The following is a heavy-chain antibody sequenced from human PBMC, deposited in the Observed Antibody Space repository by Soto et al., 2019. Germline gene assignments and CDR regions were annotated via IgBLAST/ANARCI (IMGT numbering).Heavy chain of an antibody. Sequence: GGSLRLSCAASGFSVSRYAMMWVRQPPGKGQEWVAGMTGSGGDIRYADPVKGRFTISKDNSKNTLYLQMNSLRAEDTAIYYCAKDAVYGDGLWLAGNWGQGTLVTVSS. CDR2: MTGSGGDI. CDR3: AKDAVYGDGLWLAGN. D-gene: IGHD2-21*02. V-gene: IGHV3-23*01. CDR1: GFSVSRYA. J-gene: IGHJ4*02.